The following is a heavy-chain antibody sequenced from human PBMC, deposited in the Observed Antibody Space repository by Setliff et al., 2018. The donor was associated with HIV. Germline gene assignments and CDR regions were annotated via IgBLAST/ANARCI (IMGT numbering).Heavy chain of an antibody. CDR3: ARETNASGSHTAYWYFDL. D-gene: IGHD3-10*01. V-gene: IGHV4-30-4*08. Sequence: PSETLSLTCTVSGGSISSGDYYWTWIRQPPGKGLEWIGYIYNSGSTYYEPSLRGRVTISIDRSKNQFSLKLNSVTAADTAVYYCARETNASGSHTAYWYFDLWGRGTLVTVSS. CDR1: GGSISSGDYY. J-gene: IGHJ2*01. CDR2: IYNSGST.